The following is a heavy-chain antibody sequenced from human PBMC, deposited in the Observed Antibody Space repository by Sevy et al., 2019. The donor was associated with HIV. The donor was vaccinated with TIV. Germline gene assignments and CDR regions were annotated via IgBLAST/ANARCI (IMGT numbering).Heavy chain of an antibody. Sequence: ASLKVSCKISGYTFTTYRITWVRQAPGQGLEWMGWISPHNGDTDYAQKLQDRITMITDTSTTTVYMELTSLRSDDTAVYYCARAYCSGGRCYSLAYWGQGTLVTVSP. CDR3: ARAYCSGGRCYSLAY. CDR2: ISPHNGDT. D-gene: IGHD2-15*01. V-gene: IGHV1-18*01. CDR1: GYTFTTYR. J-gene: IGHJ4*02.